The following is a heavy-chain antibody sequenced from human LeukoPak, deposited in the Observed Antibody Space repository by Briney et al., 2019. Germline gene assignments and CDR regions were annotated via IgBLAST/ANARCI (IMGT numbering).Heavy chain of an antibody. Sequence: GGSLRLSCAASGFTFSSYAMNWVRQAPGKGLEWVSVIGGTDGRTNYADSVKGRFTISRDNSKNTLYLEVNSLRAEDTAVYYCARAPKHSWIQLPKYGMDVWGQGTTVTVSS. CDR2: IGGTDGRT. V-gene: IGHV3-23*01. CDR1: GFTFSSYA. J-gene: IGHJ6*02. D-gene: IGHD5-18*01. CDR3: ARAPKHSWIQLPKYGMDV.